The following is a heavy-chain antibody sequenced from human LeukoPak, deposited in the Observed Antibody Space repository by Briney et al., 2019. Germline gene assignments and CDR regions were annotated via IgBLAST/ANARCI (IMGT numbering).Heavy chain of an antibody. CDR3: ARVQRGIAVALDY. V-gene: IGHV3-48*03. D-gene: IGHD6-19*01. Sequence: GGSLRLSCAASGFTFSSYEMNWVRQAPGKGLEWVSYISTTGSSIYYADSVKGRFTISRDNVKDLLYLQMNSLRAEDTAVYYCARVQRGIAVALDYWGQGTLVTVSS. J-gene: IGHJ4*02. CDR2: ISTTGSSI. CDR1: GFTFSSYE.